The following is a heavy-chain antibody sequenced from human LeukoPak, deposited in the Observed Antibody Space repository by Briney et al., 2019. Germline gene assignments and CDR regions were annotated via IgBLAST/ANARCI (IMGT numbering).Heavy chain of an antibody. J-gene: IGHJ3*02. Sequence: PGGSLRLSCAASGFTYSSYCMSWVRQAPGKGLEWVANIKQGGSEKYYVDSLKGRFTISRDNAKNSLHLQMNSLRAEDTAVYYCAKDLHADPIRIVVVPAANGGDAFDIWGQGTMVTVSS. D-gene: IGHD2-2*01. V-gene: IGHV3-7*01. CDR1: GFTYSSYC. CDR2: IKQGGSEK. CDR3: AKDLHADPIRIVVVPAANGGDAFDI.